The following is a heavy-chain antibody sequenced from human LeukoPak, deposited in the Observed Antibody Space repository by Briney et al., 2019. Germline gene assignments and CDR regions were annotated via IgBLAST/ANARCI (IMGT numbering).Heavy chain of an antibody. D-gene: IGHD4-23*01. Sequence: PSETLSLTCTVSGGSISSYYWSWIRQPPGKGLEWIGYIYYSGSTNYNPSLKSRVTISVDTSRNQFSLKLSSVTAADTAVYYCARDDYGGNSDAFDIWGQGTMVTVSS. J-gene: IGHJ3*02. CDR1: GGSISSYY. CDR3: ARDDYGGNSDAFDI. CDR2: IYYSGST. V-gene: IGHV4-59*01.